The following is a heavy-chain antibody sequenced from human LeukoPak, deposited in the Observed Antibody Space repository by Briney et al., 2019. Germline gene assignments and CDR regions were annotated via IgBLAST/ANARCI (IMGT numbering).Heavy chain of an antibody. D-gene: IGHD3-22*01. CDR1: GFTFDDYA. CDR2: ISGSGGST. J-gene: IGHJ4*02. V-gene: IGHV3-23*01. CDR3: AKGLPSYDSSGYYGY. Sequence: GGSLRLSCAASGFTFDDYAMHWVRQAPGKGLEWVSAISGSGGSTYYADSVKGRFTISGDNSKNTLYLQMNSLRAEDTAVYYCAKGLPSYDSSGYYGYWGQGTLVTVSS.